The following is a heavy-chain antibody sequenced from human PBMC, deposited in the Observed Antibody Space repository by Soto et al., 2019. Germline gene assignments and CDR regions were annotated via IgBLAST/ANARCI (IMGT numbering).Heavy chain of an antibody. D-gene: IGHD2-15*01. CDR3: TKDGCSGGDSYFNFDP. J-gene: IGHJ5*02. CDR2: ISGYGDST. CDR1: GFTFGNYD. Sequence: GGSLRLSCAASGFTFGNYDMSWVRQAPGKGLEWVAGISGYGDSTNYADSVKGRFTTSRDNSKNTLYLQMNSLSGDDTAIYYCTKDGCSGGDSYFNFDPWGLATLAPVSP. V-gene: IGHV3-23*01.